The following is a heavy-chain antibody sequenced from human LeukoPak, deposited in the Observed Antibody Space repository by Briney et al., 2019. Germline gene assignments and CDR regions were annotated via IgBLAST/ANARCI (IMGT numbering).Heavy chain of an antibody. CDR3: ARELVEPAAMEFDP. V-gene: IGHV3-48*03. CDR1: GFTFSNYE. CDR2: ISKSGRII. D-gene: IGHD2-2*01. J-gene: IGHJ5*02. Sequence: GGSLRLSCAASGFTFSNYEMNWVRQAPGKGLEWVSYISKSGRIIYYADSVKGRFIISRDDAKSSVYLQMNSLRAEDTAHYYCARELVEPAAMEFDPWGQGTLVTVSS.